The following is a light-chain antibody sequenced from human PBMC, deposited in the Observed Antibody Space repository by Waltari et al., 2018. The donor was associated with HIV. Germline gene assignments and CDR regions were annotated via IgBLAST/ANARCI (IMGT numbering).Light chain of an antibody. CDR2: DIS. CDR3: QQYNRWPYT. CDR1: QTIPSK. J-gene: IGKJ2*01. Sequence: EIAMMQSPATLSLSPGERATLSCGASQTIPSKLAWYQQKPGQAPRLLIYDISIRATGIPDRFSASWSGTDFSLTISSLQSEDFAVYYCQQYNRWPYTFGQGTRLEIK. V-gene: IGKV3D-15*01.